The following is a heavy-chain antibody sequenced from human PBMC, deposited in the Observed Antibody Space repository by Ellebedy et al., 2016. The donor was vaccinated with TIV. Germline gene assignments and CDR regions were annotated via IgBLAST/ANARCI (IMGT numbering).Heavy chain of an antibody. J-gene: IGHJ4*02. CDR3: AILRYFDWPDNGDYYFDY. CDR2: ITSSSSYI. CDR1: GFTFGTYS. D-gene: IGHD3-9*01. V-gene: IGHV3-21*01. Sequence: PGGSLRLSCAASGFTFGTYSMNWVRQAPGKGLEWVSSITSSSSYIYYADSVKGRFTISRDNAKNSLYLQMNSLRAEDTAVYYCAILRYFDWPDNGDYYFDYWGQGTLVTVSS.